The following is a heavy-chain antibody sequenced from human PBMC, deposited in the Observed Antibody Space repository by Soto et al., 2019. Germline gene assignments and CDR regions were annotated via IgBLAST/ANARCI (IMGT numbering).Heavy chain of an antibody. CDR2: IYYSGST. CDR1: GGSISSADDY. V-gene: IGHV4-30-4*01. Sequence: SETLSLTCTVSGGSISSADDYWSWIRQPPGKGLEWIGYIYYSGSTYYNPSLKSRVTISVDTSKNQFSLKLSSVTAADTAVYYCAITDGPDYYYGMDVWGQGTTVTVSS. J-gene: IGHJ6*02. CDR3: AITDGPDYYYGMDV.